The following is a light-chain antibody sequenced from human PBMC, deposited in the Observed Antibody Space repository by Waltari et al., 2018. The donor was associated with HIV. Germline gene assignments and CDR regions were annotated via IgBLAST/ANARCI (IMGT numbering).Light chain of an antibody. CDR2: DVS. CDR1: SSDVGGSNY. Sequence: QSALTQPASASGSPGQSIPISCTGTSSDVGGSNYVSWYQHHPGKAPKLLIYDVSNRPSGVSNRFSGSKSGNTASLTISGLQAEDEADYYCSSYTSSSTLVFGGGTKLTVL. CDR3: SSYTSSSTLV. J-gene: IGLJ2*01. V-gene: IGLV2-14*03.